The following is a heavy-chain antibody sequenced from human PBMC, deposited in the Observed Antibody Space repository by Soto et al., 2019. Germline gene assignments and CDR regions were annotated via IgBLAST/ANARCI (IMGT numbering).Heavy chain of an antibody. D-gene: IGHD2-15*01. V-gene: IGHV3-21*01. J-gene: IGHJ4*02. Sequence: GGSLRLSCAASGFTFSSCSMNWVRQAPGKGLEWVSSISSSSSYIYYADSVKGRFTISRDNAKNSLYLQMNSLRAEDTAVYYCARVSCSGGGWYPGYWGQGTLVTVSS. CDR1: GFTFSSCS. CDR2: ISSSSSYI. CDR3: ARVSCSGGGWYPGY.